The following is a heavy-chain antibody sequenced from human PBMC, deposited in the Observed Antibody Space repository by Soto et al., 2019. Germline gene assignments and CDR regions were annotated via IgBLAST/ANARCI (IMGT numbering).Heavy chain of an antibody. J-gene: IGHJ6*03. CDR1: GFPFSSYA. CDR2: ISSGANT. CDR3: AKDRIIAAAHMDV. Sequence: EVQLLESGGGLVQPGGSLRLSCAASGFPFSSYAMSWVRQAPGKGLEWVSAISSGANTFYTDSVKGRFTISRDNSKNTLFLQMNILRAEDTAIYYCAKDRIIAAAHMDVWGKGTTVTVSS. D-gene: IGHD6-13*01. V-gene: IGHV3-23*01.